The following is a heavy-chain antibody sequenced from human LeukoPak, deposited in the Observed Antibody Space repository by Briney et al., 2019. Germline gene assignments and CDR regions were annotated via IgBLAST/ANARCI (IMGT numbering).Heavy chain of an antibody. J-gene: IGHJ4*02. Sequence: PGGSLRLSCAASGFTFSSYAMSWVRQAPGKGLEWVSAISGSGGSTYYADSVKGRFTISRDNSKHTLYLQMNSLRAEDTAVYYCAKDRVPFNYDSSGYVFDYWGQGTLVTVSS. D-gene: IGHD3-22*01. CDR3: AKDRVPFNYDSSGYVFDY. V-gene: IGHV3-23*01. CDR2: ISGSGGST. CDR1: GFTFSSYA.